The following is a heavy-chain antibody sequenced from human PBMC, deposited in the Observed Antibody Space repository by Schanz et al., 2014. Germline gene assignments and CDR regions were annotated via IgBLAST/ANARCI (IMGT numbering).Heavy chain of an antibody. Sequence: EVQLVESGGGLIQPGGSLRLSCAVSGFTVNTNYMSWVRQAPGKGLEWISSMNINSGSTQYADSVKGRFIISRDSSKNTLFLQMNSLRAEDTAVYFCARDGGRDGYNLAFDVGGQGTLVTVSS. V-gene: IGHV3-53*01. D-gene: IGHD5-12*01. J-gene: IGHJ3*01. CDR1: GFTVNTNY. CDR2: MNINSGST. CDR3: ARDGGRDGYNLAFDV.